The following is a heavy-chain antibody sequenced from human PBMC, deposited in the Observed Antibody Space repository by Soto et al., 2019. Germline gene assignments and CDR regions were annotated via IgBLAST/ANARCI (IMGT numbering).Heavy chain of an antibody. CDR1: GYTFTGYY. Sequence: QVQLVQSGAEVKKPGASVKVSCKASGYTFTGYYMHWVRQAPGQGLEWMGWINPNSGGTNYAQKFQGRVTMTRDTSISTAYMELSRLRSDDTAVYYCARVGSSGWFPFRDYYYYGMDVWGQGTTVTVSS. CDR2: INPNSGGT. CDR3: ARVGSSGWFPFRDYYYYGMDV. J-gene: IGHJ6*02. D-gene: IGHD6-19*01. V-gene: IGHV1-2*02.